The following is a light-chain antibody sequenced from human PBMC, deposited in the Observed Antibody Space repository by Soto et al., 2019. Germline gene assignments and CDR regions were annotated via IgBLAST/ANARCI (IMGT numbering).Light chain of an antibody. CDR1: QTISSW. Sequence: DIQMTQSPSTLSGSVGDRVTITCRASQTISSWLAWYQQKPGKAPKLLIYKASTLKSGVPSRFSGSGSGTEFFLTISSLQPDDFATYYCQHYNSYSEGFGQGTKVELK. V-gene: IGKV1-5*03. CDR2: KAS. J-gene: IGKJ1*01. CDR3: QHYNSYSEG.